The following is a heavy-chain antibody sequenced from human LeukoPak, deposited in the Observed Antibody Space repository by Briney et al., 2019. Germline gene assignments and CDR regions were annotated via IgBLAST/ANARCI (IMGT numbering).Heavy chain of an antibody. Sequence: PGGSLRLSCAASGLTLGTYGMHWVRQAAGKGLEWLSFIQHAASYQFYADSVKGRFTISRDNSKNTLNLQMNSRSAEDTAMCYRATEKQGVGSTFSSWGQGTLVTVSS. D-gene: IGHD1-26*01. V-gene: IGHV3-30*02. CDR2: IQHAASYQ. CDR1: GLTLGTYG. J-gene: IGHJ5*02. CDR3: ATEKQGVGSTFSS.